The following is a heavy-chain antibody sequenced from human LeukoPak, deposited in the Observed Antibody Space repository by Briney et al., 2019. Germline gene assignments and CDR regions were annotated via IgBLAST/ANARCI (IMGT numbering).Heavy chain of an antibody. V-gene: IGHV1-2*02. Sequence: ASVKVSCKASGYTFTGYYMHWVRQAPGQGLEWMGWINPNSGGTNYAQKFQGRVTMTRDTSNSTAYMELSRLRSDDTAVYYCVRQGGHYYYYMDVWGKGTTVTVSS. CDR3: VRQGGHYYYYMDV. D-gene: IGHD2-15*01. CDR2: INPNSGGT. J-gene: IGHJ6*03. CDR1: GYTFTGYY.